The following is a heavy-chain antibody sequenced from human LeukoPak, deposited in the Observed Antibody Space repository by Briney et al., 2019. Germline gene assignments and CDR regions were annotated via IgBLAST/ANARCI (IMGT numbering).Heavy chain of an antibody. D-gene: IGHD1-14*01. CDR3: AREEGGRKNWFDP. J-gene: IGHJ5*02. Sequence: ASVKVSCKASGYTFTGYYMHWVRQAPGQGLEWMGWINPNSGGTNYAQKFQGRVTMTRDTSISTAYMELSRLRSDDTAVYYCAREEGGRKNWFDPWGQGTLVTVSS. CDR1: GYTFTGYY. CDR2: INPNSGGT. V-gene: IGHV1-2*02.